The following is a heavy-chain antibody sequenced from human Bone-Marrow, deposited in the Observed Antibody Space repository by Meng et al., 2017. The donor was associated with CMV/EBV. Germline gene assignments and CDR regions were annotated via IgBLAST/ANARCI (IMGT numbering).Heavy chain of an antibody. D-gene: IGHD3-3*01. CDR1: GFTFSSYA. Sequence: GGSLRLSCAASGFTFSSYAMSWVRQAPGKGLEWVSVIYSGGSSTYYADSVKGRFTISRDNSKNTLYLQMNSLRAEDTAVYYCAKDRDFWSGYYDRYYYYGMDVWGQGTTVTVSS. CDR2: IYSGGSST. J-gene: IGHJ6*02. V-gene: IGHV3-23*03. CDR3: AKDRDFWSGYYDRYYYYGMDV.